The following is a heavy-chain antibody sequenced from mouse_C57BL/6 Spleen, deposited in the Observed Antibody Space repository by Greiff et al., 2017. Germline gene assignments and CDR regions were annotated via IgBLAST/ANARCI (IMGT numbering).Heavy chain of an antibody. J-gene: IGHJ4*01. CDR3: ARRFGSYGSSYRSAMDY. CDR2: ISSGSSTI. CDR1: GFTFSDYG. Sequence: EVKVVESGGGLVKPGGSLKLSCAASGFTFSDYGMHWVRQAPEKGLEWVAYISSGSSTIYYADPVKGRFTISRDNAKNTLFLQMTSLRSEGTAMYYCARRFGSYGSSYRSAMDYWGQGTSVTVSS. D-gene: IGHD1-1*01. V-gene: IGHV5-17*01.